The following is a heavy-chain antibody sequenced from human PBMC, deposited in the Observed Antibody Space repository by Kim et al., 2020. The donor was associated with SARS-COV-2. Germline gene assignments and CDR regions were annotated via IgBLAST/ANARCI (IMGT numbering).Heavy chain of an antibody. Sequence: SETLSLTCTVSGGSITSDYWSWIRQPPGNGLEWIGYIYYGGSTSYNPSLKSRLTISVDTSKNQFSLKLSSVTAADTALYYCARLPFAWDGNAFDIWGQGTMVTVSS. J-gene: IGHJ3*02. D-gene: IGHD1-26*01. CDR1: GGSITSDY. CDR3: ARLPFAWDGNAFDI. CDR2: IYYGGST. V-gene: IGHV4-59*08.